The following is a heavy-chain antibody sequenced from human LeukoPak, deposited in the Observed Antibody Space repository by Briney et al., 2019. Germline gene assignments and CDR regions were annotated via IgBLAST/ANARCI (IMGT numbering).Heavy chain of an antibody. CDR3: ARGRILTYYDSSGYHKFDP. CDR2: INHSGST. D-gene: IGHD3-22*01. V-gene: IGHV4-34*01. Sequence: SETLSLTCAVYGGSFIGYYSSCIRQPPGKGLEWIGEINHSGSTNYNPSLKSRVTISVDTSKNQFSLKLSSVTAADTAVYYCARGRILTYYDSSGYHKFDPWGQGTLVTVSS. CDR1: GGSFIGYY. J-gene: IGHJ5*02.